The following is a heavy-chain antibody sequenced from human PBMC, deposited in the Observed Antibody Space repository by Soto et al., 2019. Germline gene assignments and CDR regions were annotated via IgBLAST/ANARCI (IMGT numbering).Heavy chain of an antibody. CDR1: GFTFSSYG. CDR2: ISYDGSNK. Sequence: GGSLRLSCAASGFTFSSYGMHWVRQAPGKGLEWVAVISYDGSNKYYAGSVKGRFTISRDNSKNTLYLQMNSLRAEDTAVYYCAKVWFGELSFDYWGQGTLVTVSS. D-gene: IGHD3-10*01. V-gene: IGHV3-30*18. CDR3: AKVWFGELSFDY. J-gene: IGHJ4*02.